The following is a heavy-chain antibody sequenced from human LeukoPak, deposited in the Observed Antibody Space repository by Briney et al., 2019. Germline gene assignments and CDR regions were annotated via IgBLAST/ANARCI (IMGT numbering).Heavy chain of an antibody. Sequence: GGSLRLSCAASGFIVSSNYMSWVRQAPGKGLEWVSVIYSGGNTYYADSVKGRFTISRVISKNTVYLQMNSLRAEDTAVYYCARDRAYGDYAWSYWGQGTLVTVSS. D-gene: IGHD4-17*01. J-gene: IGHJ4*02. CDR1: GFIVSSNY. CDR2: IYSGGNT. V-gene: IGHV3-66*01. CDR3: ARDRAYGDYAWSY.